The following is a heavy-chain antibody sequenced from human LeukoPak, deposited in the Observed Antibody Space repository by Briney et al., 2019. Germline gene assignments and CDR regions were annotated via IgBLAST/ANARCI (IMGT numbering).Heavy chain of an antibody. V-gene: IGHV3-23*01. CDR1: GFTFSNYA. Sequence: GGSLRLSCAASGFTFSNYAMNWARQAPGKGLEWVSGITGNGGYTYYADSVKGRFTISRDNSRSTLYLQINSPRAEDTAFYYCAKGTPQQFDYWGQGTLVTVSS. CDR2: ITGNGGYT. CDR3: AKGTPQQFDY. D-gene: IGHD1-1*01. J-gene: IGHJ4*02.